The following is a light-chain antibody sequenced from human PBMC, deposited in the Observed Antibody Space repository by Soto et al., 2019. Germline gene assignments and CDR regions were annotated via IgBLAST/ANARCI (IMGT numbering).Light chain of an antibody. CDR3: GAWDSSLGAVV. CDR1: SSNIGNNY. Sequence: QSVLTQPPSVSAAPGQKVTISCSGSSSNIGNNYVSWYQQLPGTAPKLLIYDNNKRPSGIPDRFSGSKSGTSATLAITGLQTGDEADYHCGAWDSSLGAVVFGGGTKLTVL. V-gene: IGLV1-51*01. CDR2: DNN. J-gene: IGLJ2*01.